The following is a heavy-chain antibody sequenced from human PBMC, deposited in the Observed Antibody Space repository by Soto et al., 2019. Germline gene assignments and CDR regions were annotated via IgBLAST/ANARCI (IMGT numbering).Heavy chain of an antibody. J-gene: IGHJ4*02. V-gene: IGHV4-31*03. CDR3: ALALGPTTGLDY. Sequence: SETLSLTCTVSGGSISSGDYHWTWIRQPPEKGLEWMGYIFNSGTTFYNPSLTSRLSISMDTSGNHFSLELRSVTAADTAVYYCALALGPTTGLDYWGQGTLVTVSS. CDR2: IFNSGTT. D-gene: IGHD1-26*01. CDR1: GGSISSGDYH.